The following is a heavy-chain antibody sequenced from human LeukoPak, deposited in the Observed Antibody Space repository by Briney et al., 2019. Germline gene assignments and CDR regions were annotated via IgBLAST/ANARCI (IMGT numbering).Heavy chain of an antibody. D-gene: IGHD4-17*01. CDR3: ARDYADYVGYFFFDY. Sequence: GGSLRLSCIASGFPFTYFAMNWVPQAPGKGLEWVAPFSDGRGSTYYADTAKARLSISRDNSQHTLYLQINKLRDEDTAIYDRARDYADYVGYFFFDYWGQGSLVTVSS. CDR2: FSDGRGST. J-gene: IGHJ4*02. V-gene: IGHV3-23*01. CDR1: GFPFTYFA.